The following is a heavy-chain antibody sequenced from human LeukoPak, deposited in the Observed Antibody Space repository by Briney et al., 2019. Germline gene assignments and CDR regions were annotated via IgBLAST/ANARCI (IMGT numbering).Heavy chain of an antibody. D-gene: IGHD6-19*01. CDR2: IHPNSGGT. V-gene: IGHV1-2*02. J-gene: IGHJ1*01. CDR3: ARLAAVPG. Sequence: ASVKVSCKASGYTFTDYYLHWVRQAPGQGLEWMGWIHPNSGGTNYAQKFQGRVAMTRDTSISTAYMELSSRRSDDTAVYYCARLAAVPGWGQGTLVTVSS. CDR1: GYTFTDYY.